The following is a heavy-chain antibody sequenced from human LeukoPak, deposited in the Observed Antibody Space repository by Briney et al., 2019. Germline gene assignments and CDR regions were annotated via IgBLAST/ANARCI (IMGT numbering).Heavy chain of an antibody. Sequence: ASVKVSCKASGYTFTRYYMHWVRQAPGQGLEWMGIINPSGGSTSYAQKFQGRVTMNRDTSTSTVYMELSSLRPEDTAVYYCGRGRGYRLLGGTFDYWGQGTLFTVSS. CDR2: INPSGGST. CDR1: GYTFTRYY. D-gene: IGHD2-2*01. CDR3: GRGRGYRLLGGTFDY. J-gene: IGHJ4*02. V-gene: IGHV1-46*01.